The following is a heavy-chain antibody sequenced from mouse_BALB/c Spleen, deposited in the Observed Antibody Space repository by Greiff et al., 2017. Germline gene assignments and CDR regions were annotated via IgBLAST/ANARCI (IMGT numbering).Heavy chain of an antibody. CDR3: TRYYGSRRDYFDY. D-gene: IGHD1-1*01. V-gene: IGHV1-69*02. Sequence: QVQLQQPGAELVRPGASVKLSCKASGYTFTSYWINWVKQRPGQGLEWIGNIYPSDSYTNYNQKFKDKATLTVDKSSSTAYMQLSSPTSEDSAVYYCTRYYGSRRDYFDYWGQGTTLTVSS. CDR1: GYTFTSYW. J-gene: IGHJ2*01. CDR2: IYPSDSYT.